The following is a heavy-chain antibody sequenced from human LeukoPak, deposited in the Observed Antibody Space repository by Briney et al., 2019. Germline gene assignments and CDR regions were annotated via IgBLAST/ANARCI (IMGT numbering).Heavy chain of an antibody. V-gene: IGHV4-59*08. CDR1: SGSISTYY. CDR2: IYDYGST. J-gene: IGHJ4*02. Sequence: PSETLSLTCTVSSGSISTYYWSWIRQPPGKGLEGMGYIYDYGSTIINPSLKSRVTISKDTSKNPFSVRLSSVTAADTAVYYCARPGMVPATPCYFDYWGQGILVTVSS. D-gene: IGHD2-15*01. CDR3: ARPGMVPATPCYFDY.